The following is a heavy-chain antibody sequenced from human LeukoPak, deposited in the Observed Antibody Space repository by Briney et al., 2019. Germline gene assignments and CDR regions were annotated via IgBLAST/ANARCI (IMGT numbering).Heavy chain of an antibody. CDR3: TYSGSNYPDY. D-gene: IGHD1-26*01. Sequence: SETLSLTCTVSGGSFSSYFWSWIRQSPGKGLEWIGEIIHSGSTNYNPSLKSRVTISLGTSKNQFSLRLSSVTAADTAVYYCTYSGSNYPDYWGQGTLVIVPS. V-gene: IGHV4-34*12. J-gene: IGHJ4*02. CDR1: GGSFSSYF. CDR2: IIHSGST.